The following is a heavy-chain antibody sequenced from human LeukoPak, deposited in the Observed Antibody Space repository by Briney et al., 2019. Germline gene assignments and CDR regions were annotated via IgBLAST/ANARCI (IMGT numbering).Heavy chain of an antibody. J-gene: IGHJ4*02. Sequence: NASETLSLTCAVYGGSFSDYYCSWIRQPSGKGLEWIGEINHSGSTNYNPSLKSRVTISVGPSKKQFSLKLSSVPASDTAVYYCATNGGYTSGYYFDSWGQGTLVTVSS. CDR1: GGSFSDYY. V-gene: IGHV4-34*01. CDR3: ATNGGYTSGYYFDS. CDR2: INHSGST. D-gene: IGHD5-18*01.